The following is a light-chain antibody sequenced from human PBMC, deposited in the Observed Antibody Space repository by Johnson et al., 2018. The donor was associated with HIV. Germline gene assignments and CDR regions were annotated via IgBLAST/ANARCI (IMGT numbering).Light chain of an antibody. Sequence: QSVLTQPPSVSAAPGQKVTISCSGSSSNIGNNYVSWYQQLPGTAPKLLIYDNNKRPSGIPDRFSGSKSGTSATLGITGLQTGDGADYYCGKGDSSLSAGGANYVFGTGTKVTVL. J-gene: IGLJ1*01. V-gene: IGLV1-51*01. CDR3: GKGDSSLSAGGANYV. CDR1: SSNIGNNY. CDR2: DNN.